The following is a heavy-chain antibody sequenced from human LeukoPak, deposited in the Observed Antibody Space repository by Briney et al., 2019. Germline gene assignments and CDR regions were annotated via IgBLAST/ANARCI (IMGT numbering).Heavy chain of an antibody. CDR1: GFTFGDYY. V-gene: IGHV3-11*01. CDR2: ISTTGSSI. J-gene: IGHJ4*02. D-gene: IGHD6-6*01. Sequence: GGSLRLSCAASGFTFGDYYMSWFRQSPGKGLEWVSYISTTGSSIFYADSVKGRFTISRDNAKNSLYLQMNNLRAEDTAVYYCAHAAYPYSSSAIFDYWAREPWSPSPQ. CDR3: AHAAYPYSSSAIFDY.